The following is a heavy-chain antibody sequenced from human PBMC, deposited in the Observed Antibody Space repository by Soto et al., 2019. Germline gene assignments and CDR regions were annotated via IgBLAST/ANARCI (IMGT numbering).Heavy chain of an antibody. CDR1: GFTFSSYA. Sequence: QVQLVESGGGVAQPGRSLRLSCAASGFTFSSYAMHWVRQAPGKGLEWVAVISYDGSNKYYADSVKGRFTISRDNSKNTLYLQMNSLRAEDTAVYYCARATFDPWGQGTLVTVSS. CDR2: ISYDGSNK. J-gene: IGHJ5*02. V-gene: IGHV3-30-3*01. CDR3: ARATFDP.